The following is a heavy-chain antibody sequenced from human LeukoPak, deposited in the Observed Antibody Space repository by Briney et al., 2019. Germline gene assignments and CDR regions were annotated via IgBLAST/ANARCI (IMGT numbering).Heavy chain of an antibody. D-gene: IGHD1-26*01. Sequence: SETLSLTCTVSGGSISSGSYYWSWIRQPAGKGLEWIGRIYTSGSTNYNPSLKSRVTISVDTSKNQFSLKLSSVTAADTAVYYCARRGGSYKRFDYWGQGTLVTVSS. J-gene: IGHJ4*02. CDR3: ARRGGSYKRFDY. V-gene: IGHV4-61*02. CDR1: GGSISSGSYY. CDR2: IYTSGST.